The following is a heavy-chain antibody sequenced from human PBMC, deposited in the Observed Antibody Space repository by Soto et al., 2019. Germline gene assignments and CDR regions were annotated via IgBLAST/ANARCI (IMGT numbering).Heavy chain of an antibody. CDR3: ARDSGSTIAVVTDSFDS. V-gene: IGHV1-18*01. CDR2: ISAYNGNT. J-gene: IGHJ4*02. Sequence: ASVKVSCKASGYTFTSYGISWVRQAPGQGLEWMGWISAYNGNTNYAQKLQGRVTMTTDTSTSTAYMELRSLRSDDTAVYYCARDSGSTIAVVTDSFDSWGQGTLVTVSS. CDR1: GYTFTSYG. D-gene: IGHD2-21*02.